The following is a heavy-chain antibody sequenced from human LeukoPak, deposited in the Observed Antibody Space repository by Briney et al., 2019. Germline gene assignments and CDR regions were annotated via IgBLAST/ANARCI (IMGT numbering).Heavy chain of an antibody. Sequence: GGSLRLSCAASGFTFNDYDMHWVRQAPGKRLEWVSFITGSGVTTSYADSVKGRFTISRDSAKHSLFLQMNSLRAEDTAVYYCARPTSSGSINSWGQGTLVTVSS. D-gene: IGHD6-19*01. CDR2: ITGSGVTT. CDR1: GFTFNDYD. J-gene: IGHJ4*02. V-gene: IGHV3-48*01. CDR3: ARPTSSGSINS.